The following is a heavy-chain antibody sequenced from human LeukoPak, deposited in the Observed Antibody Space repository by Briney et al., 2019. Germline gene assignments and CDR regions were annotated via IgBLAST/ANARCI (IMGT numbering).Heavy chain of an antibody. V-gene: IGHV3-7*01. Sequence: GGSLRLSCAASGFTFSSYWMSWVRQAPGKGLEWVANIKQDGSEKYYVDSVKGRFTISRDNAKNSLYLQMNSLRAEDTAVYYCASMMAAGAADYXXXGXLVTVSS. CDR3: ASMMAAGAADY. CDR1: GFTFSSYW. J-gene: IGHJ4*02. D-gene: IGHD6-13*01. CDR2: IKQDGSEK.